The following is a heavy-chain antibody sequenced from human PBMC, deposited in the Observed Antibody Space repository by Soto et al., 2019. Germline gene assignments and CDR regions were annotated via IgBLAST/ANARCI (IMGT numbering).Heavy chain of an antibody. CDR1: GFTFSSYW. V-gene: IGHV3-7*01. D-gene: IGHD5-12*01. J-gene: IGHJ4*02. Sequence: GGSLRLSCAASGFTFSSYWMSWVRQAPGKGLEWVANIKQDGSEKYYVDSVKGRFTISRDNAKNSLNLQMNSLRAEDTAVYYCARDPSGYGGAFDYWGQGTLVTVSS. CDR3: ARDPSGYGGAFDY. CDR2: IKQDGSEK.